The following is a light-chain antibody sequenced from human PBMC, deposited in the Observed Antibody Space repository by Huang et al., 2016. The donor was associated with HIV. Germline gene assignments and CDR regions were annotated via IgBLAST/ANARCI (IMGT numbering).Light chain of an antibody. CDR3: QQSYSALGLT. J-gene: IGKJ4*01. Sequence: DIQMTQSPSSLSASVGDRVTIACRASQSIGTYLNWYQQKPGKAPRLLIHVASSLQSGVPSRFSGSGSGTDFTLTISSLQPEDFATYYCQQSYSALGLTFGGGTKVEIE. CDR2: VAS. CDR1: QSIGTY. V-gene: IGKV1-39*01.